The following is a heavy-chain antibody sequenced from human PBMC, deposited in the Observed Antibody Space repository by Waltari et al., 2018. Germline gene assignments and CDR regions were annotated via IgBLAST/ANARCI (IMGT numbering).Heavy chain of an antibody. J-gene: IGHJ4*02. CDR2: ISSSSSYI. D-gene: IGHD2-15*01. CDR3: AKDRRGMVVSGHQVDY. CDR1: GFTFSSYS. Sequence: EVQLVESGGGLVKPGGSLRLSCAASGFTFSSYSMNWVRQAPGKGLEWVSSISSSSSYIYYADSVKGRFTISRDNSKNTLYLQMNSLRAEDTAVYYCAKDRRGMVVSGHQVDYWGQGTLVTVSS. V-gene: IGHV3-21*01.